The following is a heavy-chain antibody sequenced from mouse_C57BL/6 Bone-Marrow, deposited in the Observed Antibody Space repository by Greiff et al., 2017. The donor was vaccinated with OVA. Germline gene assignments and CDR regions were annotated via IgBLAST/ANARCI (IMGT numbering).Heavy chain of an antibody. CDR1: GYTFTSYW. Sequence: QVQLKQPGAELVMPGASVKLSCKASGYTFTSYWMHWVKQRPGQGLEWIGEIDPSDSYTNYNQKFKGKSTLTVDKSSSTAYMQLSSLTSEDSAVYYCASSHYYGSSYYFDVWGTGTTVTVSS. J-gene: IGHJ1*03. D-gene: IGHD1-1*01. CDR2: IDPSDSYT. CDR3: ASSHYYGSSYYFDV. V-gene: IGHV1-69*01.